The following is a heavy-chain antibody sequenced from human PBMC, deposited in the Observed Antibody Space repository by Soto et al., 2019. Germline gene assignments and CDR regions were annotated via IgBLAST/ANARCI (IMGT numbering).Heavy chain of an antibody. CDR2: IYYSGST. Sequence: QLQLQESGPGLVKPSETLSLTCTVSGGSISSSSYYWGWIRQPPGKGLEWIGSIYYSGSTYYNPSLKSRVTISVDTSKNQFSLTLSSVTAADTAVYYCASRTYYYGSGPTPYDYWVQGTLVTVSS. CDR1: GGSISSSSYY. CDR3: ASRTYYYGSGPTPYDY. D-gene: IGHD3-10*01. J-gene: IGHJ4*02. V-gene: IGHV4-39*01.